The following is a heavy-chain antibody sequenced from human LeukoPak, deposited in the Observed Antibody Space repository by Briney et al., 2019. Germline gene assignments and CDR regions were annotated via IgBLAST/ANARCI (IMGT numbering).Heavy chain of an antibody. D-gene: IGHD3-3*01. J-gene: IGHJ4*02. CDR3: AAILEWSETYCFDY. CDR2: ISWNSGSI. V-gene: IGHV3-9*01. Sequence: GRSLRLSCAASGFTFDDYAMHWVRQAPGKGLEWVSGISWNSGSIGYADSVKGRFTISRDNAKNSLYLQTNSLRAEDTALYYCAAILEWSETYCFDYWGQGTLVTVSS. CDR1: GFTFDDYA.